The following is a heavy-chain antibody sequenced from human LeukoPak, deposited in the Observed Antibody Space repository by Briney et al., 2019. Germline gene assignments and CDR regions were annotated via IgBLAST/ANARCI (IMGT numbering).Heavy chain of an antibody. CDR1: GYTFTAYY. V-gene: IGHV1-2*02. CDR2: INPNSGGT. Sequence: GASVKVSCKASGYTFTAYYMHWVRQAPGQRLEWMGGINPNSGGTNYAQKFQGRVTMTRDTSISTAYMELSRLRSDDTAVYYCARGTIAAAGTFPLLDYWGQGTLVTVSS. D-gene: IGHD6-13*01. CDR3: ARGTIAAAGTFPLLDY. J-gene: IGHJ4*02.